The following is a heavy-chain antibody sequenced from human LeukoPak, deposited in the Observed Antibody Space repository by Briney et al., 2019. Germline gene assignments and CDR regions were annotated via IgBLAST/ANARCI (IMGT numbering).Heavy chain of an antibody. V-gene: IGHV4-34*01. J-gene: IGHJ4*02. Sequence: PSETLSLTCAVYGGSFSGYYWSWIRQPPGKGLEWIGEINHSGSTNYNPSLKSRVTISVDTSKNQFSLKLSSVTAADTAVYYCARGRGPLDYWGQGTLVTVSS. D-gene: IGHD3-10*01. CDR3: ARGRGPLDY. CDR1: GGSFSGYY. CDR2: INHSGST.